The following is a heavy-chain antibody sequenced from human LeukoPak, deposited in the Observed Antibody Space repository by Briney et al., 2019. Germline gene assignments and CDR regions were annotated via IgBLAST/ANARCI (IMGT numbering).Heavy chain of an antibody. CDR3: AKDPATRVLRYFDWLLD. Sequence: PGGSLRLSCAASGFTFSSYAMSWVRQAPGKGLEWVSAISGSGGSTYYADSVKGRFTISRDNSKNTLYLQMNSLRAEDTAVYYRAKDPATRVLRYFDWLLDWGQGTLVTVSS. D-gene: IGHD3-9*01. J-gene: IGHJ4*02. CDR2: ISGSGGST. CDR1: GFTFSSYA. V-gene: IGHV3-23*01.